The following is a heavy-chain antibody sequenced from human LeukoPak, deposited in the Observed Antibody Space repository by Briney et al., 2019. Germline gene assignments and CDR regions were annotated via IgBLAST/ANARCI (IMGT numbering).Heavy chain of an antibody. J-gene: IGHJ4*02. Sequence: GGSLRLSCAASGFTFSSYWMHWVRQAPGKGLVWVSRINSDGSSTSYADSVKGRFTISRDNAKDSLYLQMNSLRAEDTAVYYCAKDEFGEFPEGYFDYWGQGTLVTVSS. CDR2: INSDGSST. CDR3: AKDEFGEFPEGYFDY. V-gene: IGHV3-74*01. D-gene: IGHD3-10*01. CDR1: GFTFSSYW.